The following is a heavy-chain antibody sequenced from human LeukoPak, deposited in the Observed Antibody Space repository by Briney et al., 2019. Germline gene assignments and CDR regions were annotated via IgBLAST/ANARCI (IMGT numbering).Heavy chain of an antibody. Sequence: SETLSLTCTVSGGTISSYYWIWLRQPPGKGLEWIGYIYYSGSTNYNPSLKSRVTISVDTSKNEFSLKLSSVTAADTAVYYCAGVSGWYDYWGQGTLVTVSS. D-gene: IGHD6-19*01. CDR2: IYYSGST. V-gene: IGHV4-59*01. CDR1: GGTISSYY. J-gene: IGHJ4*02. CDR3: AGVSGWYDY.